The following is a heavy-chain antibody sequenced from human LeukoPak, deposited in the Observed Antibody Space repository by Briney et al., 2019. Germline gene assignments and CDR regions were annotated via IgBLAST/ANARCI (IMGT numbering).Heavy chain of an antibody. CDR1: GFTLSGDW. CDR2: IKEDGSDK. Sequence: PGRSLRLSCAASGFTLSGDWMSWVRQAPGKGLEWVAHIKEDGSDKNYVDSVKGRFHISRDNAKNSLYLQMNRLRAEDTAVYYCARTGRGDYWGQGTLVTVSS. CDR3: ARTGRGDY. V-gene: IGHV3-7*01. D-gene: IGHD1-14*01. J-gene: IGHJ4*02.